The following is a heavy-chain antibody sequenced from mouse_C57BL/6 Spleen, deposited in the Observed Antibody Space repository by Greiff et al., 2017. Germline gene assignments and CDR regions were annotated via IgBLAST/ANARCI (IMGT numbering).Heavy chain of an antibody. CDR1: GYAFSSSW. CDR2: IYPGDGDT. D-gene: IGHD2-4*01. CDR3: DYYDYDEGFDY. J-gene: IGHJ2*01. Sequence: VQLQQSGPELVKPGASVKISCKASGYAFSSSWMNWVKQRPGKGLEWIGRIYPGDGDTNYNGKFKGKATLTADKSSSTAYMQLSSLTSEDSAVYFCDYYDYDEGFDYWGQGTTLTVSS. V-gene: IGHV1-82*01.